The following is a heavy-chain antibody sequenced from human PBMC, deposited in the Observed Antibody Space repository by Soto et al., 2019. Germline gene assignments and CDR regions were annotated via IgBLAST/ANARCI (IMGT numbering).Heavy chain of an antibody. J-gene: IGHJ4*01. Sequence: SETLSLTCTVSGGSISSSSYYWGWIRQPPGKGLEWIGSIYYSGSTYYNPSLKSRVTISVDTSENQFSLKLSSVTAADTAVYYCARSEEVLRYFDWLPGSFDYWGHGTLVTVS. CDR1: GGSISSSSYY. V-gene: IGHV4-39*01. CDR2: IYYSGST. CDR3: ARSEEVLRYFDWLPGSFDY. D-gene: IGHD3-9*01.